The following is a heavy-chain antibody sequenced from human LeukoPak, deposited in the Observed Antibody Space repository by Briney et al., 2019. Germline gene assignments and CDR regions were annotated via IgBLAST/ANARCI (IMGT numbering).Heavy chain of an antibody. CDR2: IKQDGSEK. D-gene: IGHD3-3*01. CDR1: GFTFSNYW. CDR3: AKDLKAGVGSTYYYYYYMDV. V-gene: IGHV3-7*01. J-gene: IGHJ6*03. Sequence: GGSLRLSCVASGFTFSNYWMSWVRQAPGKGLEWVANIKQDGSEKYYVDSVKGRFTISRDNAKNSLYLQMNSPRAEDTAVYYCAKDLKAGVGSTYYYYYYMDVWGKGTTVTVSS.